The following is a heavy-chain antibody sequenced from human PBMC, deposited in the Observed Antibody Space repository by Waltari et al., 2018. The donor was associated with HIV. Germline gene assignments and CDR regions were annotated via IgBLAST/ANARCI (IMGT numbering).Heavy chain of an antibody. D-gene: IGHD4-17*01. V-gene: IGHV3-23*01. CDR3: ALTLTTVTTKFDY. CDR2: ISGSGGST. CDR1: GFTFSSYA. J-gene: IGHJ4*02. Sequence: EVQLLESGGGLVQPGGSLRLSCAASGFTFSSYAMSWVRQAPGKGLEWVSAISGSGGSTDYADSVKGRFTISRDNSKNTLYLQMNSLRAEDTAVYYCALTLTTVTTKFDYWGQGTLVTVSS.